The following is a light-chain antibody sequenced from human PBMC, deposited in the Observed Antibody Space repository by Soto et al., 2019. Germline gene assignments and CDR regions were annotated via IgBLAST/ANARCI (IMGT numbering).Light chain of an antibody. CDR2: EGS. V-gene: IGLV2-23*01. J-gene: IGLJ2*01. CDR1: SSDVGNYNL. CDR3: CSYAGISIVV. Sequence: QSVLTQPASVSGSPGQSITISCTGTSSDVGNYNLVSWYQQLPGKAPKLLIYEGSKRPSGVSNRFSGSKSGNTASLTISGLQAEDEADYFCCSYAGISIVVFGGGTKVTVL.